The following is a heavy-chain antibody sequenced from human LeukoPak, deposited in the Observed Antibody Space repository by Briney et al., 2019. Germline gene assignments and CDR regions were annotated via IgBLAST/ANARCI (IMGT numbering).Heavy chain of an antibody. CDR2: IQYDGSNK. D-gene: IGHD3-3*01. J-gene: IGHJ5*02. V-gene: IGHV3-30*02. CDR3: ARVSRRITIFGVVISRWFDP. Sequence: GGSLRLSCAASGFTFSNYGMHWVRQAPGKGLEWVAFIQYDGSNKYYADSVKGRSTISRDNSKNTLYLQMNSLRSEDTAVYYCARVSRRITIFGVVISRWFDPWGQGTLVTVSS. CDR1: GFTFSNYG.